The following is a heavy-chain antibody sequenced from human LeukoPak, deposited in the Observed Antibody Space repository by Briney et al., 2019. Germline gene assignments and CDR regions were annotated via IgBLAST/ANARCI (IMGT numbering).Heavy chain of an antibody. J-gene: IGHJ4*02. CDR1: GFTFSSYA. D-gene: IGHD3-3*01. V-gene: IGHV3-23*01. CDR3: ARNPEEWLFDLYDFDY. CDR2: ISGSGGST. Sequence: GGSLRLSCAASGFTFSSYAMSWVRQAPGKGLEWVSAISGSGGSTYYADSVKGRFTISRDNSKNTLYLQMNSLRAEDTAVYYCARNPEEWLFDLYDFDYWGQGTLVTVSS.